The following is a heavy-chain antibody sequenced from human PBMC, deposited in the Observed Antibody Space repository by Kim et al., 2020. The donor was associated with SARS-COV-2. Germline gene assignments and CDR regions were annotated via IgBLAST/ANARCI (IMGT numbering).Heavy chain of an antibody. D-gene: IGHD3-10*01. CDR3: GTSSGTTLDY. J-gene: IGHJ4*02. V-gene: IGHV3-66*01. Sequence: STYYADSVKGRFTISRDNSKNTLYLQMNSLRAEDTAVYYCGTSSGTTLDYWGQGTLVTVSS. CDR2: ST.